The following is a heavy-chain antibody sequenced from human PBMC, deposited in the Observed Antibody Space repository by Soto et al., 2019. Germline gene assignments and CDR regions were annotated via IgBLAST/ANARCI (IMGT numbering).Heavy chain of an antibody. J-gene: IGHJ4*02. CDR1: GFTFSSYA. V-gene: IGHV3-30-3*01. CDR3: ARNFDSSSWYVAYY. D-gene: IGHD6-13*01. CDR2: ISYDGSNK. Sequence: GGSLRLSCAASGFTFSSYAMHWVRQAPGKGLEWVAVISYDGSNKYYADSVKGRFTISRDNSKNTLYLQMNSLRAEDTAVYFCARNFDSSSWYVAYYWGQGTLVTVSS.